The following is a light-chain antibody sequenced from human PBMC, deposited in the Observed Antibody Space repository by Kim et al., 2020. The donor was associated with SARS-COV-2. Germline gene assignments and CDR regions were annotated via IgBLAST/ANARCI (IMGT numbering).Light chain of an antibody. CDR1: SDDIGRYKY. J-gene: IGLJ3*02. CDR3: SSSTSRMTWV. CDR2: DVS. V-gene: IGLV2-14*03. Sequence: QSALTQPASVSGSPGQSITISCTGTSDDIGRYKYVSWYQQIAGRVPTLIISDVSDRPSGISHRFSGSKSGNTASLTISGLQAEDEGDYYCSSSTSRMTWVFGGGTQLAVL.